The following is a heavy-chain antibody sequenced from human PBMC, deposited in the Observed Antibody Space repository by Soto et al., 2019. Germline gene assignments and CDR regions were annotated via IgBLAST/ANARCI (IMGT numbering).Heavy chain of an antibody. Sequence: QLQLQESGPGLVKPSETLSLTCTVSGGSIRSTSSYWGWVRQPPVQGLEWIGSMYNSGSTYYSPSLKSRVTISVDTSKNQFSLRLSSVTAADTAVYYCAGRYPYDSSGYHLDYWGQGTLVTVSS. D-gene: IGHD3-22*01. CDR2: MYNSGST. V-gene: IGHV4-39*01. J-gene: IGHJ4*02. CDR3: AGRYPYDSSGYHLDY. CDR1: GGSIRSTSSY.